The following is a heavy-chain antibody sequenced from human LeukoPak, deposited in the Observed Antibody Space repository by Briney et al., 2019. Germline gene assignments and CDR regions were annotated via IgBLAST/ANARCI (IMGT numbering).Heavy chain of an antibody. J-gene: IGHJ5*02. CDR1: GGSFNGYS. CDR3: ARGPLAFRRVAGIFP. D-gene: IGHD6-19*01. CDR2: IIHSGGT. Sequence: PSETLSLTCAVSGGSFNGYSYTWIRQPPGKGLEWIGEIIHSGGTSYNPSLKSRLTISVDTSRKQFSLKLTSVTAADTALYFCARGPLAFRRVAGIFPWGRGTQVTVSS. V-gene: IGHV4-34*01.